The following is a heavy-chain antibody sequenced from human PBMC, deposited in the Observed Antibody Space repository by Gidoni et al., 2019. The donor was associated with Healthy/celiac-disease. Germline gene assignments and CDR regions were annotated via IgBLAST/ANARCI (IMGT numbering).Heavy chain of an antibody. V-gene: IGHV4-34*01. Sequence: QVQLQQWGAGLLKPSETLSLTCAVYGGSFSGYYWSWIRQPPGKGLEWIGEINHSGSTNYNPSIKSRVTISVDTSKNQFSLKLSSVTAADTAVYYCARGGVTYYYGSGSQRASYYFDYWGQGTLVTVSS. CDR1: GGSFSGYY. D-gene: IGHD3-10*01. CDR3: ARGGVTYYYGSGSQRASYYFDY. J-gene: IGHJ4*02. CDR2: INHSGST.